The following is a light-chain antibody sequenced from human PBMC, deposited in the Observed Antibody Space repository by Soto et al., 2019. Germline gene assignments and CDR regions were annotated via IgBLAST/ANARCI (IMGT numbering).Light chain of an antibody. CDR1: QSLVHSDGNTY. CDR3: LHAPQFPLCT. CDR2: NTS. J-gene: IGKJ2*02. V-gene: IGKV2-24*01. Sequence: DIVMTQTPLSSPVTLGQPASISCRSSQSLVHSDGNTYLSWLQQRPGQPPRLLIYNTSNRFSGVPLRYSGSGAGTDFSLKISSVEAEDVVVYYCLHAPQFPLCTFGQATKLVIK.